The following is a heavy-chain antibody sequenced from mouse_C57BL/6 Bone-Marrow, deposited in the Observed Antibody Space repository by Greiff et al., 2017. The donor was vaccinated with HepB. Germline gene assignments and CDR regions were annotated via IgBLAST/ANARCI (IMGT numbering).Heavy chain of an antibody. CDR1: GYTFTSYW. CDR3: ARALLPFAY. CDR2: IYPSDSET. J-gene: IGHJ3*01. Sequence: QVQLKQPGAELVRPGSSVKLSCKASGYTFTSYWMDWVKQRPGQGLEWIGNIYPSDSETHYNQKFKDKATLTVDKSSSTAYMQLSSLTSEDSAVYYCARALLPFAYWGQGTLVTVSA. V-gene: IGHV1-61*01. D-gene: IGHD2-1*01.